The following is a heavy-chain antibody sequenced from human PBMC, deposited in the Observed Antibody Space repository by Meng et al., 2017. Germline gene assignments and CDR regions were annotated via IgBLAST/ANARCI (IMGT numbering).Heavy chain of an antibody. CDR3: ARVRGYYYDSSGYYDHSD. J-gene: IGHJ4*02. Sequence: QCQLVQSGAEVKKPGASVKVSCKASGYTFTRYGISWVRQAPGQGLEWMGWISAYNGNTNYAQKLQGRVTMTTDTSTSTAYMELRSLRSDDTAVYYCARVRGYYYDSSGYYDHSDWGQGTLVTVSS. CDR1: GYTFTRYG. D-gene: IGHD3-22*01. CDR2: ISAYNGNT. V-gene: IGHV1-18*01.